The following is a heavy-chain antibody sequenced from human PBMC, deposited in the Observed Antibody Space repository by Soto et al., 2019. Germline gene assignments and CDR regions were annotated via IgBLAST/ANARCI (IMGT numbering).Heavy chain of an antibody. V-gene: IGHV3-30*18. J-gene: IGHJ6*02. D-gene: IGHD6-6*01. CDR3: AKVLWQLAHYYYYGMDV. CDR1: GFTFSSYG. Sequence: LRLSCAASGFTFSSYGMHWVRQAPGKGLEWVAVISYDGSNKYYADSVKGRFTISRDNSKNTLYLQMNSLRAEDTAVYYCAKVLWQLAHYYYYGMDVWGQGTTVTVSS. CDR2: ISYDGSNK.